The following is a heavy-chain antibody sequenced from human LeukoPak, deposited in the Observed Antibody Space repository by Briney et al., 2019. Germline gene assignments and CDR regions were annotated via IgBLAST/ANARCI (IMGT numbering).Heavy chain of an antibody. V-gene: IGHV3-30-3*01. J-gene: IGHJ4*02. CDR3: ARSLESYDSSGYKGVNY. D-gene: IGHD3-22*01. Sequence: SGGSLRLSCAASGFTFSSYAMHWVRQAPGKGLEWVAVISYDGSNKYYADSVKGRFTISRDNSKNTLYLQMNSLRAEDTAVYYCARSLESYDSSGYKGVNYWGQGTLVTVSS. CDR2: ISYDGSNK. CDR1: GFTFSSYA.